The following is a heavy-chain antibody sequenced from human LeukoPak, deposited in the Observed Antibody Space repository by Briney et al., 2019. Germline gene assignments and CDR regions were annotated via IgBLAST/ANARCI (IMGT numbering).Heavy chain of an antibody. Sequence: ASVKVSCKASGYTFTGYYMRWVRQAPGQGLEWMGWINPNSGGTNYAQKFQGRVTMTRDTSISTAYMELSRLRSDDTAVYYCARYYYYGSGTDYYYYGMDVWGQGTTVTVSS. J-gene: IGHJ6*02. D-gene: IGHD3-10*01. CDR1: GYTFTGYY. CDR3: ARYYYYGSGTDYYYYGMDV. CDR2: INPNSGGT. V-gene: IGHV1-2*02.